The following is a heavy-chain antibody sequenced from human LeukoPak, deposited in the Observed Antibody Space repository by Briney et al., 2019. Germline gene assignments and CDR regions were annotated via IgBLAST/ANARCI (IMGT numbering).Heavy chain of an antibody. J-gene: IGHJ4*02. V-gene: IGHV3-15*01. CDR2: IKSKTDGGTT. CDR3: TTRRGYSYGSPHY. Sequence: GGSLRLSCAASRFTFSNAWMSWVRQAPGKGLEWVGRIKSKTDGGTTDYAAPVKGRFTISRDDSKNTLYLQMNSLKTEDTAVYYCTTRRGYSYGSPHYWGQGTLVTVSS. CDR1: RFTFSNAW. D-gene: IGHD5-18*01.